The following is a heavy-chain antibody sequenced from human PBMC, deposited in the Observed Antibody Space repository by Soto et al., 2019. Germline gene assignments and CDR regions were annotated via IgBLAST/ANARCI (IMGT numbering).Heavy chain of an antibody. CDR2: ISWNSGSI. V-gene: IGHV3-9*01. J-gene: IGHJ4*02. CDR3: AKDRKNGYSSNPVPDY. Sequence: EVQLVESGGGLVQPGRSLRLSCAASGFTFDDYAMHWVRQAPGKGLEWVSGISWNSGSIGYADSVKGRFTISRDNAKNSLYLQMNSLRAEDTALYYCAKDRKNGYSSNPVPDYWGQGTLVTVSS. D-gene: IGHD6-13*01. CDR1: GFTFDDYA.